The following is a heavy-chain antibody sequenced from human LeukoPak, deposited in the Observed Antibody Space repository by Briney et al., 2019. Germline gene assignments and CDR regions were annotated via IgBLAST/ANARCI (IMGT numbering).Heavy chain of an antibody. Sequence: SETLSLTCAVYGGSFSGYYWSWIRQPPGKGLEWIGEINHSGSTNYNPSLKSRVTISVDTSKNQFSLKLSSVTAEDTAVYYCAREALAAARIRGAAYNWFDPWGQGTLVTVSS. J-gene: IGHJ5*02. CDR3: AREALAAARIRGAAYNWFDP. CDR2: INHSGST. CDR1: GGSFSGYY. D-gene: IGHD6-13*01. V-gene: IGHV4-34*01.